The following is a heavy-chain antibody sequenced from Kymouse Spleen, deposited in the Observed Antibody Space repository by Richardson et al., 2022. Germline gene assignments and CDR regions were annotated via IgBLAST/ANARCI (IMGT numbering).Heavy chain of an antibody. V-gene: IGHV3-33*01. CDR1: GFTFSSYG. Sequence: QVQLVESGGGVVQPGRSLRLSCAASGFTFSSYGMHWVRQAPGKGLEWVAVIWYDGSNKYYADSVKGRFTISRDNSKNTLYLQMNSLRAEDTAVYYCARGGYCTNGVCPGGIFDYWGQGTLVTVSS. J-gene: IGHJ4*02. D-gene: IGHD2-8*01. CDR3: ARGGYCTNGVCPGGIFDY. CDR2: IWYDGSNK.